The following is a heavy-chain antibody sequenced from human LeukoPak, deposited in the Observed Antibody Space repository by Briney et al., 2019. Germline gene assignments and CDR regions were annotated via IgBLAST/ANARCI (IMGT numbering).Heavy chain of an antibody. Sequence: PSETLSLTCSVSGASISSGDYFWTWIRQHPGKGLEWIGYIYYSGSTYYNPSLKSRVTISVDTSKNQFSLKLSSVTAADTAVYYCARDSDSSGYYYWGQGTLVTVSS. V-gene: IGHV4-31*03. CDR2: IYYSGST. CDR1: GASISSGDYF. J-gene: IGHJ4*02. CDR3: ARDSDSSGYYY. D-gene: IGHD3-22*01.